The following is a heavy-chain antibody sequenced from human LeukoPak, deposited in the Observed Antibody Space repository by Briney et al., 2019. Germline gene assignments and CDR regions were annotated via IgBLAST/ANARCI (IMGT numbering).Heavy chain of an antibody. J-gene: IGHJ4*02. CDR1: GFTFSSYG. D-gene: IGHD1-1*01. CDR2: IRYDGSNR. V-gene: IGHV3-30*02. Sequence: GGSTRLSCAASGFTFSSYGMHWVRQAPGKGLEWVALIRYDGSNRYYADSVKGRFTISRDNSKNTLSLEMNSLRAEDTAVYYCARGFNYYIDYWGQGTLVTVSS. CDR3: ARGFNYYIDY.